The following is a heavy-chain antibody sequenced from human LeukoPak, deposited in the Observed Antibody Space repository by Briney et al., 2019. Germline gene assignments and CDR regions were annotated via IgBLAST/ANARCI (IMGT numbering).Heavy chain of an antibody. V-gene: IGHV3-23*01. Sequence: GGSLRLSCAASGFTFSSYAMSWVRQAPGKGLEWVSAISGSGGSTYYADSVKGRFTISRDNSKNTLYLQMNSLRAEDTAVYYCAREGVGIVVVPAAAYYYYRDVWGKGTPVTVSS. CDR2: ISGSGGST. CDR1: GFTFSSYA. J-gene: IGHJ6*03. CDR3: AREGVGIVVVPAAAYYYYRDV. D-gene: IGHD2-2*01.